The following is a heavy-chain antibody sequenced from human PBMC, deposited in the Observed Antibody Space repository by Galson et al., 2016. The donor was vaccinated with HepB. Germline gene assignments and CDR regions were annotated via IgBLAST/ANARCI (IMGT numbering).Heavy chain of an antibody. D-gene: IGHD3-16*02. J-gene: IGHJ6*02. CDR3: ARDLHDYVWGTSRLIFYGVDV. CDR2: ISYDGSNT. V-gene: IGHV3-30-3*01. Sequence: SLRLSCAASGFIFSSYAMSWVRQSPGKGLEWVAAISYDGSNTFYADSVKGRFTIYRDNSQNTLSLQMNSLRGEDTAVYYCARDLHDYVWGTSRLIFYGVDVWGQGTTVIVSS. CDR1: GFIFSSYA.